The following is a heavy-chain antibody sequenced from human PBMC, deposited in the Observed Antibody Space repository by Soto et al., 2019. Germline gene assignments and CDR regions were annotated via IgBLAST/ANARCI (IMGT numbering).Heavy chain of an antibody. V-gene: IGHV3-7*01. CDR1: GFTFSSYW. CDR2: IKQDGSEK. D-gene: IGHD5-12*01. Sequence: GGSLRLSCAASGFTFSSYWMSWVRQAPGKGLEWVANIKQDGSEKYYVDSVKGRFTISRDNAKNSLYLQMNSLRAEDTAVYYCARTWSGYDLSLSLVRWFDPWGQGTLVTVSS. J-gene: IGHJ5*02. CDR3: ARTWSGYDLSLSLVRWFDP.